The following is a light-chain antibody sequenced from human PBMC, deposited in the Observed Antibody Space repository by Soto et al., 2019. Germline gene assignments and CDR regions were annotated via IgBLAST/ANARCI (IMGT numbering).Light chain of an antibody. J-gene: IGKJ1*01. CDR2: GAF. CDR3: QQYGISPRT. V-gene: IGKV3-20*01. CDR1: QTVSSN. Sequence: VMSQSPATLSVSTGERATLSCRASQTVSSNLAWYQQKPGQAPRLLIYGAFKRATGIPDRFSGSGSGTDFTLTISRMEPEDFAVYCCQQYGISPRTFGQGTNVDIK.